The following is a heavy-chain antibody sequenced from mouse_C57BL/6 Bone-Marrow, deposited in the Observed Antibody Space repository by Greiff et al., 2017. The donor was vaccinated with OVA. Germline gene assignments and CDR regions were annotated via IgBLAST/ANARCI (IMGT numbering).Heavy chain of an antibody. Sequence: EVMLVESGGGLVKPGGSLKLSCAASGFTFSDYGMHWVRQAPEKGLEWVAYISSGSSTIYYADTVKGRFTISRDNAKNTLFLQMTSLRYEDPAMYYCARVNYWYFDVWGTGTTVTVSS. J-gene: IGHJ1*03. CDR2: ISSGSSTI. CDR3: ARVNYWYFDV. V-gene: IGHV5-17*01. CDR1: GFTFSDYG.